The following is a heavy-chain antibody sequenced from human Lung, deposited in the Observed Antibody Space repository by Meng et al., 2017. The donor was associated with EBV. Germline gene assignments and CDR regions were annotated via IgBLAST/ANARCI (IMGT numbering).Heavy chain of an antibody. CDR1: GGSISSGGYS. D-gene: IGHD2-21*02. J-gene: IGHJ4*02. CDR3: AINGGDLLLDY. Sequence: HLRPQESGSGLVKPSQTLSLPCAVSGGSISSGGYSWSWIRQPPGKGLEWIGYIYHSGSTYYNPSLKSRVTISVDRSKNQFSLKLSSVTAADTAVYYCAINGGDLLLDYWGQGTLVTVSS. CDR2: IYHSGST. V-gene: IGHV4-30-2*01.